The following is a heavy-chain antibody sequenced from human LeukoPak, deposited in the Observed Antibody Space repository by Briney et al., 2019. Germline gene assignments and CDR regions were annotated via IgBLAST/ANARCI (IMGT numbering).Heavy chain of an antibody. CDR3: ARGVGERGPYYFDY. D-gene: IGHD3-10*01. CDR2: ISWNSGTI. Sequence: PGGSLRLSCIASGFTFDDHAMHWVRQVPGKGLEWVSHISWNSGTITYADSVKGRFTISRDNAKNSVYLVMSSLRPEDTALYFCARGVGERGPYYFDYWGQGTLVAVSP. CDR1: GFTFDDHA. V-gene: IGHV3-9*01. J-gene: IGHJ4*02.